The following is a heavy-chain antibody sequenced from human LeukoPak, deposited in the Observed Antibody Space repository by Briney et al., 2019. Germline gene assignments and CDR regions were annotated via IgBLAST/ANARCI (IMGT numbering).Heavy chain of an antibody. CDR2: ISYDGSNK. V-gene: IGHV3-30*04. CDR1: GFTFSSYA. Sequence: GGSLRLSCAASGFTFSSYAMHWVRQAPGKGLEWVAVISYDGSNKYYADSVKGRFTISRDNSKNTLYLQMNSLRAEDAAVYYCARGGGSGWYNWFDPWGQGTLVTVSS. J-gene: IGHJ5*02. D-gene: IGHD6-19*01. CDR3: ARGGGSGWYNWFDP.